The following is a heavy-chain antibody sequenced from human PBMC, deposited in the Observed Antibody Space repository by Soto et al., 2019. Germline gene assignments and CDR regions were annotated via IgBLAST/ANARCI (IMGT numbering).Heavy chain of an antibody. CDR2: ISYDGSNK. D-gene: IGHD2-2*01. Sequence: GGSLRLSCAASGFTFSSYGMHWVRQAPGKGLEWVAVISYDGSNKYYADSVKGRFTISRDNSKNTLYLQMNSLRAEDTAVYYCAKDQRGCSSTSCPRDYYYYGMDVWGQGTTVTVSS. CDR3: AKDQRGCSSTSCPRDYYYYGMDV. V-gene: IGHV3-30*18. CDR1: GFTFSSYG. J-gene: IGHJ6*02.